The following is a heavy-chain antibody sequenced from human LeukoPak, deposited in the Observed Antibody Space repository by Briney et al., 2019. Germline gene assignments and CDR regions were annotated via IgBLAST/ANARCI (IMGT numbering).Heavy chain of an antibody. Sequence: GGSLRLSCAASGFTLSKHPMYWVRQAPGKGLEWVSSLSDTGDSRHYAGSVKGRVTISRDSARSALYLQMNSLRAENTAVYYCAKGDCASGSCYFDDWGQGSQVTVSS. CDR2: LSDTGDSR. CDR3: AKGDCASGSCYFDD. D-gene: IGHD2-8*01. CDR1: GFTLSKHP. V-gene: IGHV3-23*01. J-gene: IGHJ4*02.